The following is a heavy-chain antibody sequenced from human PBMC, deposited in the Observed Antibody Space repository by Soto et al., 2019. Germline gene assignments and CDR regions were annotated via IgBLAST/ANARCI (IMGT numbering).Heavy chain of an antibody. CDR1: GFTVSNNY. J-gene: IGHJ4*02. D-gene: IGHD2-2*01. V-gene: IGHV3-53*02. Sequence: EVQLVETGGGLIQPGGSLRLSCAASGFTVSNNYMSWVRQAPGKGLEWVSLIYSGGSTFYADSVKGRFTISRDNSKTTLFLQMNSLRAEDTAVYFCATYASLDYGGQGTLVTVSS. CDR2: IYSGGST. CDR3: ATYASLDY.